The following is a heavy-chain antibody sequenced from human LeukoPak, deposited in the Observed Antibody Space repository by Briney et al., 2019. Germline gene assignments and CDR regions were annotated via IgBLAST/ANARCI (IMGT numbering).Heavy chain of an antibody. CDR2: VGAAGDT. CDR1: GFTFSSYD. V-gene: IGHV3-13*01. Sequence: GGSLRLSCAASGFTFSSYDMHWVRQATGKGLEWVSAVGAAGDTYYPGSVKGRFTISRENAKNSLYLQMNSLRAGDTAVYYCARARRIGGSGWDFDYWGQGTLVTVSS. D-gene: IGHD6-19*01. J-gene: IGHJ4*02. CDR3: ARARRIGGSGWDFDY.